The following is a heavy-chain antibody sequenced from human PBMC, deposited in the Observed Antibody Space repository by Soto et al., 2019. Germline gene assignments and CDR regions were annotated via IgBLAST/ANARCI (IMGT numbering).Heavy chain of an antibody. CDR2: IGTAGDT. V-gene: IGHV3-13*01. CDR1: GFTFSSYD. J-gene: IGHJ4*02. Sequence: PGGSLRLSCAASGFTFSSYDMHWVRQATGKGLEWVSAIGTAGDTYYPGSVKGRFTISRENAKNSLYLQMNSLRAGDTAAYYCARALHSCTNGVCYYFDYWGQGTLVTVSS. D-gene: IGHD2-8*01. CDR3: ARALHSCTNGVCYYFDY.